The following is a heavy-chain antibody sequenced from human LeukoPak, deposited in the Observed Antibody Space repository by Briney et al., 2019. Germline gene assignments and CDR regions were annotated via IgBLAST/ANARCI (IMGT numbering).Heavy chain of an antibody. CDR2: INPNSGGT. CDR1: GYTFTGYY. CDR3: ARGRERGSGSYYKRKADY. Sequence: SSVKVSCKASGYTFTGYYMHWVRQAPGRGREGMGWINPNSGGTNYAQKFQGRVTMTRDTSISTAYMELSRLRSDDTAVYFCARGRERGSGSYYKRKADYWGQGTLVTVSS. V-gene: IGHV1-2*02. J-gene: IGHJ4*02. D-gene: IGHD3-10*01.